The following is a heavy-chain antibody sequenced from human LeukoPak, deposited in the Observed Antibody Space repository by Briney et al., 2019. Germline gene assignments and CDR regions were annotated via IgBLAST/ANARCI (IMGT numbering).Heavy chain of an antibody. CDR3: ARGAGLPVAVHDY. CDR2: IRYDGSNK. V-gene: IGHV3-30*02. J-gene: IGHJ4*02. CDR1: RFTFSSYG. Sequence: GGSLRLSCAASRFTFSSYGMHWVRQAPGKGLEWVAFIRYDGSNKYYADSVKGRFTISRDNAKNSLYLQMNSLRAEDTAVYYCARGAGLPVAVHDYWGQGTLVTVSS. D-gene: IGHD6-19*01.